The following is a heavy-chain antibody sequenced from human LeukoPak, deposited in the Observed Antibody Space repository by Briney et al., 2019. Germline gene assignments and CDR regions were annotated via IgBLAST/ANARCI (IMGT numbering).Heavy chain of an antibody. Sequence: SGPTLVNPTQTLTLTCTFSGFSLSTSGVGVGWIRQPPGKALEWLAIIYWDDDKRYSPSLKSRLTITKDTSKNQVVLTMTNMDPVDTATYSCARSFREISCNGGSCYYFDHWGQGTLVTVSS. CDR3: ARSFREISCNGGSCYYFDH. V-gene: IGHV2-5*02. J-gene: IGHJ4*02. D-gene: IGHD2-15*01. CDR1: GFSLSTSGVG. CDR2: IYWDDDK.